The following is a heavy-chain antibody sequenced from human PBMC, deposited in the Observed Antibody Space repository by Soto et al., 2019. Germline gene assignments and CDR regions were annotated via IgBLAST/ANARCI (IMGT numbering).Heavy chain of an antibody. CDR1: GGTFSSYA. CDR2: IIPISDTT. J-gene: IGHJ6*02. CDR3: ARSQGSSTSLEIYYYYSYGMAV. V-gene: IGHV1-69*01. D-gene: IGHD2-2*01. Sequence: QVQLVQSGAEVKKPGSSVKVSCKASGGTFSSYAISWVRQAPGQGLEWMGGIIPISDTTNYAQKFQGRVTITADESTSTAYMELSSLRSEDTAVYYCARSQGSSTSLEIYYYYSYGMAVWGQGTTVTVSS.